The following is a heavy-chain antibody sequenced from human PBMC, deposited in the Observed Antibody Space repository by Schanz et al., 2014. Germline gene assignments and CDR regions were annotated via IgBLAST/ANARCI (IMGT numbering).Heavy chain of an antibody. CDR2: ISYDGSHK. D-gene: IGHD6-13*01. Sequence: QEQLVESGGGVVQPGRSLRLSCAASGFTFSNFAIHWVRQAPGKGLEWVAVISYDGSHKEYADSVKGRFTISRDNSKNTLYLQMNSLRAEDTAVYYCARDRQQLVGRIGYYYGMDVWGQGTTVTVSS. J-gene: IGHJ6*02. CDR1: GFTFSNFA. V-gene: IGHV3-30*04. CDR3: ARDRQQLVGRIGYYYGMDV.